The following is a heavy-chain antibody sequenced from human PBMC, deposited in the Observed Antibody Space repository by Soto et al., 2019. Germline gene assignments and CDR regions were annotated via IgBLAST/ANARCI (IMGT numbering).Heavy chain of an antibody. J-gene: IGHJ4*02. CDR1: GGSFSGYY. CDR2: INHSGST. D-gene: IGHD3-3*01. V-gene: IGHV4-34*01. Sequence: SETLSLTCAVYGGSFSGYYWSWIRQPPGKGLEWIGEINHSGSTNYNPSLKSRVTISVDTSKNQFSLKLSSVTAADTAVYYCARGRDYDFCSGYPYPYFDYWGQGTLVPVSS. CDR3: ARGRDYDFCSGYPYPYFDY.